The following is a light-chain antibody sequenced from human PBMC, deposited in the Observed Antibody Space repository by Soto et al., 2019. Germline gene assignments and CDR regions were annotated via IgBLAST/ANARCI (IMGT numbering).Light chain of an antibody. Sequence: QSVLTQPPSASGTPGQRVTISCFGSSSNIGSYYVYWYQQLPGTAPKLLIYRNSQRPSGVPDRFSGSKSGTSASLAISGLRSEDGADYYCAAWDDSLSVLFGGGTKVTVL. CDR2: RNS. V-gene: IGLV1-47*01. J-gene: IGLJ2*01. CDR3: AAWDDSLSVL. CDR1: SSNIGSYY.